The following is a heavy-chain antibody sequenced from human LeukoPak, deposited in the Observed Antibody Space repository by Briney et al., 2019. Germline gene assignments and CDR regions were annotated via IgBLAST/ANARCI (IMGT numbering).Heavy chain of an antibody. CDR2: IYHSGST. CDR3: ARARVGGDYGLYFDL. V-gene: IGHV4-30-2*01. J-gene: IGHJ2*01. D-gene: IGHD4-17*01. Sequence: PSETLSLTCAVSGGSISSGGYSWSWIRQPPGKGLEWIGYIYHSGSTYYNPSPKSRVTISVDRSKNQFSLKLSSVTAADTAVSYCARARVGGDYGLYFDLWGRGTLVTVSS. CDR1: GGSISSGGYS.